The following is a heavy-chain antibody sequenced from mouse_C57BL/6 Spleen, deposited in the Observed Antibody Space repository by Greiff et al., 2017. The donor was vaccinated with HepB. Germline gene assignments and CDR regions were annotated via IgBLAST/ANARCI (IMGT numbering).Heavy chain of an antibody. J-gene: IGHJ4*01. CDR2: INPNNGGT. CDR3: ARLLRYPYYYAMDY. D-gene: IGHD1-1*01. Sequence: EVQLQQSGPELVKPGASVKIPCKASGYTFTDYNMDWVKQSHGKSLEWIGDINPNNGGTIYNQKFKGKATLTVDKSSSKAYMELRSLTSEDTAVYYCARLLRYPYYYAMDYWGQGTSVTVSS. V-gene: IGHV1-18*01. CDR1: GYTFTDYN.